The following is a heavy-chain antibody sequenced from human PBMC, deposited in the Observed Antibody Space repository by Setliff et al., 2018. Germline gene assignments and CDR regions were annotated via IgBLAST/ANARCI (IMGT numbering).Heavy chain of an antibody. CDR1: GFTFSSYG. D-gene: IGHD3-22*01. CDR3: ARDLWARDSPGAGPFDS. Sequence: PGGSLRLSCAASGFTFSSYGMNWVRQAPGKGLEWVSVISSSSTYISYADSLKGRFTVSRDNAKNSLYLQMNSLRDEDTAVYYCARDLWARDSPGAGPFDSWGQGTLVTVSS. J-gene: IGHJ4*02. V-gene: IGHV3-21*01. CDR2: ISSSSTYI.